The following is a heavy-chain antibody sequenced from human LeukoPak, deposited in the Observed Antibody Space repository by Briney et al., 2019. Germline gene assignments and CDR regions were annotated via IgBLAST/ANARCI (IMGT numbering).Heavy chain of an antibody. D-gene: IGHD6-19*01. CDR2: ISSSISSV. CDR3: ARVEFGYASGWYEGDY. CDR1: GFTFSRYS. Sequence: GGSLRLSCAASGFTFSRYSMNWVRQAPGKGREWVSCISSSISSVFYADSVKGRFTISRDNAKNSLYLQMNSLSAEDTGVYYCARVEFGYASGWYEGDYWGQGTLVTVSS. J-gene: IGHJ4*02. V-gene: IGHV3-21*01.